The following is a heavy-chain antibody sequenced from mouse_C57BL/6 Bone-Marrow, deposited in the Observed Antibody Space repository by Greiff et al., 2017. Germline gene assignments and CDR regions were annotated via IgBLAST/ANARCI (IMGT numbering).Heavy chain of an antibody. D-gene: IGHD2-1*01. CDR2: IYPSDSET. V-gene: IGHV1-61*01. CDR1: GYTFTSYW. Sequence: KQSCKASGYTFTSYWMDWVKQRPGQGLEWIGNIYPSDSETHYNQKFKDKATLTVDKSSSTAYMQLSSLTSEDSAVYYCARWTYGKSYWGQGTTLTVSS. J-gene: IGHJ2*01. CDR3: ARWTYGKSY.